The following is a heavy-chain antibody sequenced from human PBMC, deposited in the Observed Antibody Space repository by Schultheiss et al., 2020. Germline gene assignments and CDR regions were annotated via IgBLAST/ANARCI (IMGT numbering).Heavy chain of an antibody. CDR2: IYHSGST. D-gene: IGHD5-18*01. J-gene: IGHJ6*02. CDR1: GGSISSSNW. V-gene: IGHV4-4*02. CDR3: ARAATAMWSYYYYGMDV. Sequence: SETLSLTCTVSGGSISSSNWWSWVRQPPGKGLEWIGEIYHSGSTNYNPSLKSRVTISVDKSKNQFSLKLSSVTAADTAVYYCARAATAMWSYYYYGMDVWGQGTTVTFSS.